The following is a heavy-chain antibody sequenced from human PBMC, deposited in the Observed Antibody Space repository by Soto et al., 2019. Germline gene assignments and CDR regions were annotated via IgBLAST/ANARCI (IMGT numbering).Heavy chain of an antibody. CDR2: ISVYHGNT. CDR1: GYTFGKYG. D-gene: IGHD2-2*01. V-gene: IGHV1-18*01. Sequence: QVQLVQSGTEVKKPGASVKVSCKASGYTFGKYGISWVRQSPGQVLEWVGWISVYHGNTVHAQKFRGRVNMTTDTSTSTAYMELGSLNSDDTAIYYCEKDCRGASCGFDIWGQGTLGTVSS. CDR3: EKDCRGASCGFDI. J-gene: IGHJ4*02.